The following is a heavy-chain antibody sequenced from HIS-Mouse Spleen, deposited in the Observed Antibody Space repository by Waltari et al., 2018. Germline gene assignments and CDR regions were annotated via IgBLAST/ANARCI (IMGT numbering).Heavy chain of an antibody. J-gene: IGHJ4*02. V-gene: IGHV2-5*02. D-gene: IGHD3-9*01. Sequence: QITLKESGPTLVKPTQTLTLTCAFSGFSLSTTGVGVGWIRQPPGKALGWLALIHWDDHKRYCPSRKSRLTIAQDTSKNQVVLTRTRMDPVETATYCCANRIDDREAFDYWGQGTLVTVSS. CDR3: ANRIDDREAFDY. CDR2: IHWDDHK. CDR1: GFSLSTTGVG.